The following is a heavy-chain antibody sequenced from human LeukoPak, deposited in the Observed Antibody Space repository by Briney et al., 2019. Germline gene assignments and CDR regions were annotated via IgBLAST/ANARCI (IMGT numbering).Heavy chain of an antibody. CDR1: GYTFTGYY. Sequence: ASVKVSCKASGYTFTGYYMYWVRQAPGQGRECMGWINPHSGGSSYAQNFQGRVTMTRDTSISTAYMELSGLRSDDTAVYYCARGLIGYEFAYWGQGTLVTVSS. V-gene: IGHV1-2*02. CDR3: ARGLIGYEFAY. D-gene: IGHD3-9*01. CDR2: INPHSGGS. J-gene: IGHJ4*02.